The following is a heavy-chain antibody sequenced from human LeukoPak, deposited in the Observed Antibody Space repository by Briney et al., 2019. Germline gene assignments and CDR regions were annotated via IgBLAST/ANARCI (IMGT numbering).Heavy chain of an antibody. CDR3: ARGEGYCSSTSCRDDAFDI. J-gene: IGHJ3*02. CDR2: INCDGRST. D-gene: IGHD2-2*01. CDR1: GFTFSNYW. V-gene: IGHV3-74*01. Sequence: GGSLRLSCAASGFTFSNYWMHWVRQAPGKGLVWVSHINCDGRSTSYADSVKGRFTISRDNSKNTLYLQMNSLRAEDTAVYYCARGEGYCSSTSCRDDAFDIWGQGTMVTVSS.